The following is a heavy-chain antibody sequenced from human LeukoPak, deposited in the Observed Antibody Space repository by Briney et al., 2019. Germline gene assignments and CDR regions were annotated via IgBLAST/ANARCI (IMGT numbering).Heavy chain of an antibody. Sequence: SETLSLTCTVSGGSISSSSYYWGWIRQPPGKVLEWIGSIYYSGSTYYNPSLKSRVTISVDTSKNQFSLKLSSVTAADTAVYYCARDTGWNYPFDYWGQGTLVTVSS. J-gene: IGHJ4*02. D-gene: IGHD1-7*01. V-gene: IGHV4-39*07. CDR2: IYYSGST. CDR1: GGSISSSSYY. CDR3: ARDTGWNYPFDY.